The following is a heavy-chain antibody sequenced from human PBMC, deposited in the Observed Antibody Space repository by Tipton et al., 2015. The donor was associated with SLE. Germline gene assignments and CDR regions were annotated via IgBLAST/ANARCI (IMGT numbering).Heavy chain of an antibody. CDR2: IEHSGVT. CDR3: AREPKY. J-gene: IGHJ4*02. Sequence: TLSLTCAVYGRSFIGSYWTWIRQPPGKGLEWIGDIEHSGVTHYNPSLKSRDTISADTSNNQFSLKLTTVTAADTAVSYCAREPKYWGQGTLVIVSS. CDR1: GRSFIGSY. V-gene: IGHV4-34*01.